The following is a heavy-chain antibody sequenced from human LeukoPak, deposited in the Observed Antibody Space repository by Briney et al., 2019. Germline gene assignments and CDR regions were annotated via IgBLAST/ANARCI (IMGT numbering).Heavy chain of an antibody. CDR1: GYTLTELS. Sequence: ASVKVSCKVSGYTLTELSMHWVRQAPGKGLEWMGGFDPEDGETIYAQKFQGRVTMTEDTSTDTAYMELSSLRSEDTAVYYCATASGYCTNGVCSYYMDVWGKGTTVTVSS. CDR3: ATASGYCTNGVCSYYMDV. D-gene: IGHD2-8*01. CDR2: FDPEDGET. V-gene: IGHV1-24*01. J-gene: IGHJ6*03.